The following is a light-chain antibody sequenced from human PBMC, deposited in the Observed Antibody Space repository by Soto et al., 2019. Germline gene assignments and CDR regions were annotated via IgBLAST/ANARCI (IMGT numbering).Light chain of an antibody. V-gene: IGKV3-20*01. Sequence: DIVLTQSPATLSLSPGERATLSCWASQGVSSYLAWYHQKPGQAPRLLIYGASNRATGIPDRFSGSGSGTVFTITISRLEPEDFAVYYCQQYGSSGTFGQGTKVDIK. J-gene: IGKJ1*01. CDR1: QGVSSY. CDR2: GAS. CDR3: QQYGSSGT.